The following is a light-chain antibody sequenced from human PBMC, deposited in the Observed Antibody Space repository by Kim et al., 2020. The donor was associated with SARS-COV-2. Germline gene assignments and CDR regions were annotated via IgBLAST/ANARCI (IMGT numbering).Light chain of an antibody. V-gene: IGKV2-24*01. CDR3: MQATHFPRT. Sequence: DIVMTQTPLSSPVTLGQPASFSCRSTQSLVHTNGHTYLNWLHQRPGQPPRLLIYEVSKRFSGVPDRSSGSGAGTIFTLKISRVEAEEVGLYYCMQATHFPRTFGQGTKLEI. CDR2: EVS. CDR1: QSLVHTNGHTY. J-gene: IGKJ2*01.